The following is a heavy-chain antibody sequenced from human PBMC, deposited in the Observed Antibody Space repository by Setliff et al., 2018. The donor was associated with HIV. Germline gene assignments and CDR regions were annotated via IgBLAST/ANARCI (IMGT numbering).Heavy chain of an antibody. CDR3: ARVMGGYYDSSQYMDV. Sequence: PSETLSLTCKVSGASISSYYWSWVRQPPGKGLEWIGYIYHSGSTYYNPSLKSRVTISLDKSKNQFSLKLSSVTAADTAVYYCARVMGGYYDSSQYMDVWGKGTTGTVSS. CDR2: IYHSGST. J-gene: IGHJ6*03. V-gene: IGHV4-59*12. CDR1: GASISSYY. D-gene: IGHD3-22*01.